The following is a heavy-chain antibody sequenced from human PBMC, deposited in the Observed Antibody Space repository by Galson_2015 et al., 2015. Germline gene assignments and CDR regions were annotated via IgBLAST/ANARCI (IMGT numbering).Heavy chain of an antibody. D-gene: IGHD3-3*01. J-gene: IGHJ3*01. CDR2: ITTNGGRQ. V-gene: IGHV3-23*05. CDR3: ARAMDKDFSYAFDV. Sequence: SLRLSCAASGFTFSNYGMSWVRQAPGKGLEWVSLITTNGGRQFYADSVKGRFIISRDNAKNSLYLQMDSLRAEDTAMYFCARAMDKDFSYAFDVWGQGTLVTVSS. CDR1: GFTFSNYG.